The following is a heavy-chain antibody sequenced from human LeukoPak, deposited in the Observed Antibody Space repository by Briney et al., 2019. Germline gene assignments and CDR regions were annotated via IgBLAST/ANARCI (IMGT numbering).Heavy chain of an antibody. CDR2: MNPNSGNT. D-gene: IGHD2-15*01. V-gene: IGHV1-8*01. J-gene: IGHJ5*02. Sequence: ASVKVSCKASGYTFTSYDINWVRQATGQGLEWMGWMNPNSGNTGYAQKFQGRVTMTRNTSISTAYMELSSLRSEDTAVYYCARGGDIVVVVAATDWFDHWGQGTLVTVSS. CDR1: GYTFTSYD. CDR3: ARGGDIVVVVAATDWFDH.